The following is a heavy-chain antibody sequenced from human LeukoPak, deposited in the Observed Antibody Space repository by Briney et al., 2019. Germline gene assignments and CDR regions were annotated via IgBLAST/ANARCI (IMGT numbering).Heavy chain of an antibody. D-gene: IGHD3-16*02. J-gene: IGHJ4*02. CDR2: ISSSGSTI. CDR1: GFTFSSYE. V-gene: IGHV3-48*03. CDR3: ARGGPDYVWGSYRPYYFDY. Sequence: PGGSLGLSCAASGFTFSSYEMNWVRQAPGKGLEWVSYISSSGSTIYYADSVKGRFTISRDNAKNSLYLQMNSLRAEDTAVYYCARGGPDYVWGSYRPYYFDYWGQGTLVTVSS.